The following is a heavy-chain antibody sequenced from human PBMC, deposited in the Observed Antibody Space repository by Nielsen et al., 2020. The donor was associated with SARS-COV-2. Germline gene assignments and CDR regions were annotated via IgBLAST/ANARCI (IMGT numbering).Heavy chain of an antibody. J-gene: IGHJ4*02. CDR3: TTDRGVAIRPLFDS. CDR2: IKSKSDGGTT. CDR1: GLSVTDAW. Sequence: GGSLRLSCTLFGLSVTDAWMGWVRRAPGRGLEWIGRIKSKSDGGTTDYAAPIRDRVFVSRDESTNTVFLQMSSLMAEDTAVYYCTTDRGVAIRPLFDSWGRGTRVTVSS. D-gene: IGHD3-3*01. V-gene: IGHV3-15*01.